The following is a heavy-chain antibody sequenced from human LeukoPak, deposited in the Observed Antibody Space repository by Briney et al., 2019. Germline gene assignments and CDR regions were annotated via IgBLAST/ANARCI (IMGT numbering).Heavy chain of an antibody. CDR1: GFTFSSYG. CDR3: AKDQGYSYGYGPWYFDL. CDR2: ISGSGGST. J-gene: IGHJ2*01. D-gene: IGHD5-18*01. Sequence: GGSLRLSCAASGFTFSSYGMSWVRQAPGKGLEWVSAISGSGGSTYYADSVKGRFTISRDNSKNTLYLQMNSLRAEDTAVYYCAKDQGYSYGYGPWYFDLWGRGTLVTVSS. V-gene: IGHV3-23*01.